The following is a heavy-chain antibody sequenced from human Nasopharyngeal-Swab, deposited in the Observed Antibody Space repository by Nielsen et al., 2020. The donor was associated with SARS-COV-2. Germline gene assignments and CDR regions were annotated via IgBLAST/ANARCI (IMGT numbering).Heavy chain of an antibody. J-gene: IGHJ6*02. CDR2: IGGTGGST. V-gene: IGHV3-23*01. Sequence: GESLKISCAASGFTFSGYAMSWVRQAPGKGLEWVSAIGGTGGSTYYADSVKGQFTISRDNSKNTLYLQMNSLRAEDTAVYYCARASFAGTYYYYYGMDVWGQGTTVTVSS. D-gene: IGHD3-16*01. CDR1: GFTFSGYA. CDR3: ARASFAGTYYYYYGMDV.